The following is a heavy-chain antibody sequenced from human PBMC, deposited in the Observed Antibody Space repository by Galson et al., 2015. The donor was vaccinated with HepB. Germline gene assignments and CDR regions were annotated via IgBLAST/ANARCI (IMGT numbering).Heavy chain of an antibody. CDR2: IKSKTDGGTT. CDR3: TVRSYDSSGYYSLDY. Sequence: SLRLSCAASGFTFGNAWMSWVRQAPGKGLEWVGRIKSKTDGGTTDYAAPVKGRFTISRDDSKNTLYLQMNSLKTEDTAVYYCTVRSYDSSGYYSLDYWGQGTLVTVSS. D-gene: IGHD3-22*01. V-gene: IGHV3-15*01. J-gene: IGHJ4*02. CDR1: GFTFGNAW.